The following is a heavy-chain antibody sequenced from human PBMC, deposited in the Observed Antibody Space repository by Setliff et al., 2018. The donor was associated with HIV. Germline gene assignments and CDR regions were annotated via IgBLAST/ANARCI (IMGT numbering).Heavy chain of an antibody. CDR2: IYYSGST. Sequence: PSETLSLTCTVSGGSISSGGYYWSWIRQHPGKGLEWIGSIYYSGSTYYHSSLKSRVTLSVDTSKNQFSLKLSSVTAADTAVYYCARETVVTPAGHYYYMDVWGKGTTVTVSS. J-gene: IGHJ6*03. V-gene: IGHV4-31*03. CDR1: GGSISSGGYY. CDR3: ARETVVTPAGHYYYMDV. D-gene: IGHD2-21*02.